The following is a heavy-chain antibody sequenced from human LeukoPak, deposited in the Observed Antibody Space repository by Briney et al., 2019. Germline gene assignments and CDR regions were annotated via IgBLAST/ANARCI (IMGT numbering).Heavy chain of an antibody. Sequence: SETLSLTCTVSGGSISSSSYYWGWIRQPPGKGLEWIGSISYSGSTYFNPSLKSRVTISVDTSKNQFSLKLTSVTAADTAVYYCASGPSGSPDYWGQGTLVTVSS. CDR1: GGSISSSSYY. J-gene: IGHJ4*02. CDR2: ISYSGST. CDR3: ASGPSGSPDY. D-gene: IGHD3-10*01. V-gene: IGHV4-39*01.